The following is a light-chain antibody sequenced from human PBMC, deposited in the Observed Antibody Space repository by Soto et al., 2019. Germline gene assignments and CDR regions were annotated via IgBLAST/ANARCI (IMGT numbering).Light chain of an antibody. J-gene: IGLJ3*02. Sequence: QPVLTQSPSASASLGASVKLTCTLSSGHSSYAIAWHQQQPEKGPRYLMKLNSDGSHSKGDGIPDRFSGSSSGAERYLTISSLQSEDEADYYCQTWGTGIVAWVFGGGTKLTVL. V-gene: IGLV4-69*01. CDR3: QTWGTGIVAWV. CDR1: SGHSSYA. CDR2: LNSDGSH.